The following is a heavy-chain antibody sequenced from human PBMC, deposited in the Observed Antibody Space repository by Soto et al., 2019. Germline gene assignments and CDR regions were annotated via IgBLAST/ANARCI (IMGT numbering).Heavy chain of an antibody. CDR3: ARDGGDYGSGSYFDP. J-gene: IGHJ5*02. Sequence: QVQLVESGGGVVQPGRSLRLSCAASGFTFSAYGMHWVRQAPGKGLEWVAVIWYDGSNKYYGDSVKGRFTISRDNSKKTLDLQMNNLRAEDTAVYYCARDGGDYGSGSYFDPWGQGTLVTVSS. V-gene: IGHV3-33*01. D-gene: IGHD3-10*01. CDR2: IWYDGSNK. CDR1: GFTFSAYG.